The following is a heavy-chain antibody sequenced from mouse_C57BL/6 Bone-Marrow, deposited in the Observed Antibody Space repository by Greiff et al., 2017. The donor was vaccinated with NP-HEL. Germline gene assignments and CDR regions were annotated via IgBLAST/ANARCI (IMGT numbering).Heavy chain of an antibody. V-gene: IGHV1-85*01. D-gene: IGHD1-1*01. CDR1: GYTFTSYD. CDR2: IYPRDGST. CDR3: ARRRFSGSSWYFDV. J-gene: IGHJ1*03. Sequence: VKLQESGPELVKPGASVKLSCKASGYTFTSYDINWVKQRPGQGLEWIGWIYPRDGSTKYNEKFKGKATLTVDTSSSTAYMELHSLTSEDSAVYFCARRRFSGSSWYFDVWGTGTTVTVSS.